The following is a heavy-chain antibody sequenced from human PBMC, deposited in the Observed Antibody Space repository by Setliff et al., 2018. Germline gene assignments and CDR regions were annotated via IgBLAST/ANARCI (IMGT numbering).Heavy chain of an antibody. CDR3: ARELLDGYDAFDI. CDR1: GFTFSSYW. D-gene: IGHD3-10*01. CDR2: VNDDGSST. J-gene: IGHJ3*02. V-gene: IGHV3-74*01. Sequence: PGGSLRLSCAASGFTFSSYWMHWVRQDPGKGLVWVSRVNDDGSSTYYADSVKGRSTISRDNSKNTLYLQMNSLRAEDTAVYYCARELLDGYDAFDIWGQGTMVTVSS.